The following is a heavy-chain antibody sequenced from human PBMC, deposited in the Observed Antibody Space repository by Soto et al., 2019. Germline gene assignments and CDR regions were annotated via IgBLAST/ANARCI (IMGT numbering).Heavy chain of an antibody. J-gene: IGHJ6*02. CDR1: GFTFSSYG. CDR3: ARDLTTEPYYYYYGMDV. D-gene: IGHD3-22*01. Sequence: QVQLVESGGGVVQPGRSLRLSCAASGFTFSSYGMHWVRQAPGKGLEWVAVIWYDGSNKYYADSVKGRFTISRDNSKNTLYLQMNSLRAEDTAVYYCARDLTTEPYYYYYGMDVWGHGTTVTVSS. V-gene: IGHV3-33*01. CDR2: IWYDGSNK.